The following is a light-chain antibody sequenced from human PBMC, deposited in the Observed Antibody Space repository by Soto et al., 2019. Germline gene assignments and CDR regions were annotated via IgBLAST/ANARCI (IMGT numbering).Light chain of an antibody. CDR3: QQYGSSTRT. CDR2: GAS. Sequence: EIVFTQSPGTLSLSAGQGATLSCRASQTITGDYLAWYQQKSGESPRLIIYGASSRETGIPDRGSGSGAGTEFTLTITRLEPEDVEVDVCQQYGSSTRTFGPGTRLEIK. J-gene: IGKJ5*01. V-gene: IGKV3-20*01. CDR1: QTITGDY.